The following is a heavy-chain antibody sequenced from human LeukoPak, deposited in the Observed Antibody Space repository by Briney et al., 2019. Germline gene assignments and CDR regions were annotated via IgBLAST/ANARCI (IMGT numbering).Heavy chain of an antibody. V-gene: IGHV3-7*01. CDR3: ARGRLRGASRYQYYYMDV. CDR2: IKQDGSEK. D-gene: IGHD1-26*01. J-gene: IGHJ6*03. CDR1: GFTFSSYW. Sequence: PGGSLRLSCAASGFTFSSYWMSWVRQAPGKGLEWVANIKQDGSEKNYVDSVKGRFTISRDNAKNSVYLQMNSLRVEDTAVYYCARGRLRGASRYQYYYMDVWGKGTTVTVSS.